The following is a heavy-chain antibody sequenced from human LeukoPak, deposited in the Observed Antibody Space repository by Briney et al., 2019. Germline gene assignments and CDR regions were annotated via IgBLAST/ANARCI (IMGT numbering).Heavy chain of an antibody. D-gene: IGHD3-22*01. CDR2: IYHSGST. Sequence: SETLSLTCAVSGGSISSSNWWSWVRQPPGKGLEWIGEIYHSGSTNYNPSLKSRVTISVDKSKNQFSLKLSSVTAADTAVYYCARVGYYYDSSGYYLFGYWGQGTLVTVSS. CDR1: GGSISSSNW. J-gene: IGHJ4*02. V-gene: IGHV4-4*02. CDR3: ARVGYYYDSSGYYLFGY.